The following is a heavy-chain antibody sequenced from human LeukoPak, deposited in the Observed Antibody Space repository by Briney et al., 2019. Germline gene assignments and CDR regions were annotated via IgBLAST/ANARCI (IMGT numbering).Heavy chain of an antibody. D-gene: IGHD2-2*02. J-gene: IGHJ4*02. CDR2: ISGSGSTI. V-gene: IGHV3-48*03. CDR1: GFTFSSYE. CDR3: ARDALGDFTLVYGGRTYYYFDY. Sequence: PGGSLRLSCAASGFTFSSYEMNWVRQAPGKGLEWVSYISGSGSTIYYADSVKGRFTISRDNAKNSLYLQMNSLRAEDTAVYYCARDALGDFTLVYGGRTYYYFDYWGQGTLVTVSS.